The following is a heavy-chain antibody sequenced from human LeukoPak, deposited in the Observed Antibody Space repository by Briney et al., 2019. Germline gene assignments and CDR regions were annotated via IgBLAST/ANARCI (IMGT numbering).Heavy chain of an antibody. V-gene: IGHV3-23*01. CDR2: ISGSGGST. CDR3: ARDPRVQSHVLLWFGEFKGNWFDP. J-gene: IGHJ5*02. Sequence: GGSLRLSCAASAFTFSSYAMSWVRQAPGKGLEWVSAISGSGGSTYYADSVKGRFTISRDNSKNSLYLQMNSLRAEDTAVYYCARDPRVQSHVLLWFGEFKGNWFDPWGQGTLVTVSS. CDR1: AFTFSSYA. D-gene: IGHD3-10*01.